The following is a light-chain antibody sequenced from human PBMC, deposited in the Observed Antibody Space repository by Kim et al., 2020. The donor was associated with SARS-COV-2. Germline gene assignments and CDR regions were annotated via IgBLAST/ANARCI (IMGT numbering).Light chain of an antibody. CDR3: QQRTNWVYT. Sequence: EIVLTQSPATLSLSPGEKATLSCRASQRVTNYLAWYQHKPGRAPRLLMYDASKRAAGIPARFSGSGSGTDFTLTISSLEPEDSAVYYCQQRTNWVYTFGQGTKLEI. V-gene: IGKV3-11*01. CDR2: DAS. CDR1: QRVTNY. J-gene: IGKJ2*01.